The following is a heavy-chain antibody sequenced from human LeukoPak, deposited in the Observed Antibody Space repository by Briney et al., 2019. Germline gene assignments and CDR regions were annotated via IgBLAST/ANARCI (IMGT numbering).Heavy chain of an antibody. V-gene: IGHV3-7*04. CDR1: GFTFSSSA. CDR3: TRVGYIDEGIDY. CDR2: IKQDGSKK. Sequence: GGSLRLSCAASGFTFSSSAMSWVRQAPGKGLEWVANIKQDGSKKPYVDSVKGRFTISRDNAKNSLYLQMNSLRAEDTAIYYCTRVGYIDEGIDYWGQGTLVTVSS. D-gene: IGHD5-24*01. J-gene: IGHJ4*02.